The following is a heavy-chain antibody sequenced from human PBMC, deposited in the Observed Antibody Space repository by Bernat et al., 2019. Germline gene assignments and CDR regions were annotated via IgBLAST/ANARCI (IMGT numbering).Heavy chain of an antibody. J-gene: IGHJ5*02. CDR1: GFSLRHYG. CDR3: ARDIDTSSHYSNFDP. V-gene: IGHV3-33*01. D-gene: IGHD3-3*01. CDR2: LWHDGSRK. Sequence: QVQVVESGGGVVQPGRSLRLSCAASGFSLRHYGMHWVRRAPGKGLEWVAVLWHDGSRKYYADSVKGRFTVSRDNSEITLYLQMDSLRAEDTAVYYCARDIDTSSHYSNFDPWGQGTLVTVSS.